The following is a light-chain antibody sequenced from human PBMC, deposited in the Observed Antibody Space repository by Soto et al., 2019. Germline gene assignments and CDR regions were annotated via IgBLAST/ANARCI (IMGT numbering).Light chain of an antibody. J-gene: IGKJ2*01. CDR1: HTIATY. Sequence: IQLTPSPSSLSASVGDGVTLTCRASHTIATYLNWYQQKPGQVPEVLIYGASRLHVGVQSRFTGSGYGTDFTLTINKLQPEDFAIYYWQQFYYSPHTFGQGTKLEVK. CDR2: GAS. CDR3: QQFYYSPHT. V-gene: IGKV1-39*01.